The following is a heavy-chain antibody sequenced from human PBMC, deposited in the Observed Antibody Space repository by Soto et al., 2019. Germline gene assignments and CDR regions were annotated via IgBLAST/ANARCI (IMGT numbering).Heavy chain of an antibody. D-gene: IGHD2-15*01. CDR2: ISYDGSNK. CDR3: AKARRLLLAYYYYGMDI. CDR1: GFTFSSYG. Sequence: PGGSLRLSCAASGFTFSSYGMHWVRQAPGKGLEWVAVISYDGSNKYYAVSVKVRFTISRDNSKNTLYLQMNSLRAEDTAVYYCAKARRLLLAYYYYGMDIWGQGTTVTVSS. V-gene: IGHV3-30*18. J-gene: IGHJ6*02.